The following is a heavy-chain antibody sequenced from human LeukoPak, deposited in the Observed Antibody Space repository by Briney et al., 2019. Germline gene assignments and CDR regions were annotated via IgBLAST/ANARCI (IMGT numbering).Heavy chain of an antibody. D-gene: IGHD6-19*01. V-gene: IGHV3-48*03. Sequence: GGSLRLSCAASGFTFSSYEMNWVRQAPGKGLEWVSYISSSGSTIYYADSVKGRFTISRDNSKNTLYLQMNSLRAEDTAVYYCARGGKTPLAGTRSSQYFQHWGQGTLVTVSS. CDR3: ARGGKTPLAGTRSSQYFQH. J-gene: IGHJ1*01. CDR2: ISSSGSTI. CDR1: GFTFSSYE.